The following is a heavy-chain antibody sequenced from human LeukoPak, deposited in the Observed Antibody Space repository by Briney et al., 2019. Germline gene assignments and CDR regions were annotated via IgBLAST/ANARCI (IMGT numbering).Heavy chain of an antibody. J-gene: IGHJ4*02. CDR2: ISSSGSYI. CDR3: ARDKLLSKSDFDY. V-gene: IGHV3-21*01. CDR1: GFTFSSYN. D-gene: IGHD2-2*01. Sequence: GGSLRLSCAASGFTFSSYNMNWVRQAPGKGLEWVSSISSSGSYIYYADSVKGRFTISRDNAKNSLYLQMNSLRAEDTAVYYCARDKLLSKSDFDYWGQGTLVTVSS.